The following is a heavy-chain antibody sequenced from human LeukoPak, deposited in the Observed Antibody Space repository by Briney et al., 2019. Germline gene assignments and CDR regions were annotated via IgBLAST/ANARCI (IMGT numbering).Heavy chain of an antibody. D-gene: IGHD6-13*01. Sequence: GGSLRLSCAASGFTFSTYNMNWVRQAPGKGLEWVSSITSTSSYMYYADSVKGRFTISRDNAQNSLYLHMSSLRAEDTAVYYCAKGAQQLDRYYYYYYYMDVWGKGTTVTVSS. V-gene: IGHV3-21*01. CDR1: GFTFSTYN. CDR3: AKGAQQLDRYYYYYYYMDV. J-gene: IGHJ6*03. CDR2: ITSTSSYM.